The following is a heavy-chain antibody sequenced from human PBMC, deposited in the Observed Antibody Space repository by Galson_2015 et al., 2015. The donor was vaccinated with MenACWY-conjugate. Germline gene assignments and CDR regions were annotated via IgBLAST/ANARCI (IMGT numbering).Heavy chain of an antibody. CDR3: AKDGGKAMAKGFDY. CDR1: GFTLSSYA. Sequence: SLRLSCAASGFTLSSYAMSWVRQAPGKGLEWVSAISGSGGSTYYADSVKGRFTISRDKSKNKLYLQMNSLRAEDTAVYYCAKDGGKAMAKGFDYWGQGTLVTVSS. V-gene: IGHV3-23*01. J-gene: IGHJ4*02. D-gene: IGHD5-18*01. CDR2: ISGSGGST.